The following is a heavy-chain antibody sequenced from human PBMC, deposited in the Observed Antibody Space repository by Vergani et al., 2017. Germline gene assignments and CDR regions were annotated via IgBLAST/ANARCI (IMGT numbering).Heavy chain of an antibody. V-gene: IGHV3-33*01. CDR1: GFTFSSYG. CDR3: ARGPYGYCSITSCLWFDY. J-gene: IGHJ4*02. Sequence: QVQLVESGGGVVQPGRSLRLSCAASGFTFSSYGMHWVRQAPGKGLGWVAVIWYDGSNKYYADSVKGRFTISRDNSKNTLYLQMNSLRAEDTAVYYCARGPYGYCSITSCLWFDYWGQGTLVTVSS. CDR2: IWYDGSNK. D-gene: IGHD2-2*01.